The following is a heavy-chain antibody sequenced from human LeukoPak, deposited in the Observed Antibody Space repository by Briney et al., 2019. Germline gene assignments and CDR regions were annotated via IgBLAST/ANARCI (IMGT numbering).Heavy chain of an antibody. CDR1: GGSIRSSTYY. J-gene: IGHJ4*02. D-gene: IGHD3-22*01. V-gene: IGHV4-39*01. CDR2: IHYTGNT. CDR3: ARGGLDYYDSSGYYQFDY. Sequence: SETLSLTCTVSGGSIRSSTYYWGWIRQPPVKGLAWIGNIHYTGNTYYNPSLKSRVTISVHTSRNQFSLKLSSVTAADTAVYYCARGGLDYYDSSGYYQFDYWGQGTLVTVSS.